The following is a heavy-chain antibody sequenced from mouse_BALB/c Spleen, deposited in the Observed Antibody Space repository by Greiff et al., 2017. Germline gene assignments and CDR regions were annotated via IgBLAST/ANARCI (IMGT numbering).Heavy chain of an antibody. D-gene: IGHD2-3*01. V-gene: IGHV5-6-4*01. CDR2: ISNGGSYT. CDR1: GFTFNTYT. J-gene: IGHJ4*01. CDR3: TRAYDGYPHYYAMDY. Sequence: EVHLVESGGGLVKPGGSLKLSCAASGFTFNTYTMSWVRQTPEKRLEWVATISNGGSYTYYPDSVKGRFTISRDNAKNTLYLQMSSLKSEDTAMYYCTRAYDGYPHYYAMDYWGQGTSVTVSS.